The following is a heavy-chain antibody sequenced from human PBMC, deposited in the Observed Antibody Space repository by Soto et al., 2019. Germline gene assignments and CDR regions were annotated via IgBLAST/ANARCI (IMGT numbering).Heavy chain of an antibody. J-gene: IGHJ4*02. CDR2: IFHSGST. D-gene: IGHD2-2*01. Sequence: SETLSLTCTVSGASITSTDYYWTWFRQPPGQGLEWIGYIFHSGSTYYNPSLKSRLTISADTSKNQFSLKLSSVTAADTAVYYCARYYCSSTSCFLLDSWGQGALVTVSS. CDR1: GASITSTDYY. CDR3: ARYYCSSTSCFLLDS. V-gene: IGHV4-30-4*01.